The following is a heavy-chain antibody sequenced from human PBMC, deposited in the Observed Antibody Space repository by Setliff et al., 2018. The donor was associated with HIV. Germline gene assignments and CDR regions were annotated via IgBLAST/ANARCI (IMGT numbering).Heavy chain of an antibody. J-gene: IGHJ5*02. Sequence: SETLSLTCVVSGYSISSGYYWGWIRQPPGKGLEWIGSIYHSGSTYYNPSLKSRVTISVDTSKNQFSLKLSSVTAAATAVYYCARHGPELLWFGGSWFDPWGQGTLVPSPQ. V-gene: IGHV4-38-2*01. CDR1: GYSISSGYY. CDR2: IYHSGST. CDR3: ARHGPELLWFGGSWFDP. D-gene: IGHD3-10*01.